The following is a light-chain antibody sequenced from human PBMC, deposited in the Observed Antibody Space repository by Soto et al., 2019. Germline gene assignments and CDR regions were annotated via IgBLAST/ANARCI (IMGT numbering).Light chain of an antibody. V-gene: IGLV4-69*01. CDR2: LNTDGSH. J-gene: IGLJ2*01. CDR1: SGHSSYA. CDR3: QTWGTGIRV. Sequence: QSVLTQSPSASASLGASVKLTCTLSSGHSSYAIAWHQQQPEKGPRYLMKLNTDGSHSKGDGIPDRFSGSSSGAERYITISGLQSEDEADYYCQTWGTGIRVFGGGTELTVL.